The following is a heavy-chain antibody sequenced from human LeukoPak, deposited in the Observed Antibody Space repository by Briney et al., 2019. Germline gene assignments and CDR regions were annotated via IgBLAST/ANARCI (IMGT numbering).Heavy chain of an antibody. CDR1: GGSISSHY. V-gene: IGHV4-59*11. CDR3: ATIKRGDIYGYFDF. D-gene: IGHD5-18*01. CDR2: LYDSVRT. Sequence: SETLSLTCTVSGGSISSHYWIWLRQPPGKGLDWIAYLYDSVRTKDNPSLKGRVTLSADTSKNQHSLRLSSVTAADTAVYYCATIKRGDIYGYFDFWGQGILVTVSS. J-gene: IGHJ4*02.